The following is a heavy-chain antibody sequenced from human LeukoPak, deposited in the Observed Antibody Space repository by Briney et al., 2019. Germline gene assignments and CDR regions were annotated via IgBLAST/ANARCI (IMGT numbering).Heavy chain of an antibody. V-gene: IGHV4-61*02. CDR1: GGSISSSSYY. D-gene: IGHD4-23*01. Sequence: KSSETLSLTCTVSGGSISSSSYYWSWIRQPAGKGLEWIGRIYTSGSINCNPSLKSRVTISVDTSKNQFSLKLSSVTAADTAVYYCARGVTVVNFDFWGQGTLVTVSS. J-gene: IGHJ4*02. CDR2: IYTSGSI. CDR3: ARGVTVVNFDF.